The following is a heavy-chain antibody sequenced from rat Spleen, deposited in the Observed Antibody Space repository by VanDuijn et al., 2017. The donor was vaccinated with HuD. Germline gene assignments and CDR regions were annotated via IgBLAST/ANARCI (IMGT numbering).Heavy chain of an antibody. CDR1: GFTFSDYY. CDR2: ISHDGSIT. CDR3: ASNDY. Sequence: EVQLVESDGGLAQPGRSLKLSCAASGFTFSDYYMAWVRQSPTKGLEWVATISHDGSITYYRDSVKGRFNITRDNAKSTLYRQMGRLRSEDTATYYCASNDYWSQGVMVTVSS. J-gene: IGHJ2*01. V-gene: IGHV5-29*01.